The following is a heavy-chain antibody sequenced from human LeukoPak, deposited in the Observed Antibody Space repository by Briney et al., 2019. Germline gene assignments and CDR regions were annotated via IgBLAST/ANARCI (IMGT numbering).Heavy chain of an antibody. D-gene: IGHD4-17*01. CDR3: ARGGHLRYGDTQNWFDP. CDR2: INPNSGGT. Sequence: GASVKVSCKASGYTFTGYYMHWVRQAPGQGLEWMGWINPNSGGTNYAQKFQGRVTMTRDTSTTTVYMELSSLRSEDTAVYYCARGGHLRYGDTQNWFDPWGQGTLVTVSS. V-gene: IGHV1-2*02. J-gene: IGHJ5*02. CDR1: GYTFTGYY.